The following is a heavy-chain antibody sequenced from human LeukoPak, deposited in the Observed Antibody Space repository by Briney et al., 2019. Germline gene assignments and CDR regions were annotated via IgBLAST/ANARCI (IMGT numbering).Heavy chain of an antibody. CDR3: AKDAGIMGAHYFDY. V-gene: IGHV3-74*01. Sequence: PGGSLRLSCAASGFTFSSYWMHWVRQAPGKGLVWVSRINSDGSSTSYADSVKGRFTISRDNSKNSLYLQMNILRTEDTALYYCAKDAGIMGAHYFDYWGQGTLLTVSS. CDR2: INSDGSST. J-gene: IGHJ4*02. D-gene: IGHD1-26*01. CDR1: GFTFSSYW.